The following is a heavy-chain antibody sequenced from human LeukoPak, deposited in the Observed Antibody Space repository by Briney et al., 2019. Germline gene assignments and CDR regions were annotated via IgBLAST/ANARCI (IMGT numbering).Heavy chain of an antibody. CDR1: GFTFSSYV. CDR3: AREAVTRNYFDY. Sequence: GGSLRLSCAASGFTFSSYVVNWVRQAPGKGLEWVSVIYSGGSTYYADSVKGRFTISRDNSKNTLYLQMNSLRAEDTAVYYCAREAVTRNYFDYWGQGTLVTVSS. V-gene: IGHV3-53*01. J-gene: IGHJ4*02. CDR2: IYSGGST. D-gene: IGHD4-17*01.